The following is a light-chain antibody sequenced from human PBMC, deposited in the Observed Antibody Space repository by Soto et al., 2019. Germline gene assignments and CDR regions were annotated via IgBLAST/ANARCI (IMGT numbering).Light chain of an antibody. J-gene: IGLJ1*01. V-gene: IGLV1-40*01. Sequence: QSVLTQPPSVSGGPGQRVTISCTGSSSNIGADYDVHWYQQLPGTAPKLLISRNSNRPSGVPDRFSGSKSGTSASLAITGLQAEDEADYYCQSYDSRLSGFYVFGSGTKLTVL. CDR2: RNS. CDR1: SSNIGADYD. CDR3: QSYDSRLSGFYV.